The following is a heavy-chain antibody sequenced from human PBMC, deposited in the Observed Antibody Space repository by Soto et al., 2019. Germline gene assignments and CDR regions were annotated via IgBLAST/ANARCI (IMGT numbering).Heavy chain of an antibody. CDR1: GGSRSSYD. D-gene: IGHD4-4*01. V-gene: IGHV4-59*01. Sequence: PSETLSLTWSVSGGSRSSYDRSWLRQPPKKGLEWIGYIYYSGSTNYNPSLKSRVTISVDTSKNQFSLKLSSVTAADSAVSYCARHTITTYAFDIRGQATMFTLS. CDR2: IYYSGST. J-gene: IGHJ3*02. CDR3: ARHTITTYAFDI.